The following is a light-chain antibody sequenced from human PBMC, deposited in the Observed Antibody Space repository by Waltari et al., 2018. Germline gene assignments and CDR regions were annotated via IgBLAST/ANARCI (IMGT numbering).Light chain of an antibody. Sequence: QTVVTQEPSLTVSPGGTVTLTCASSTGAVPSGPFPNWFQQKPGQAPRSLIQRTSTNHSWTPARFSGSLLGDKGALTLSGVQPEDEAEYYCLLYYGGVQVFGGGTKLTVL. CDR1: TGAVPSGPF. CDR2: RTS. CDR3: LLYYGGVQV. V-gene: IGLV7-43*01. J-gene: IGLJ3*02.